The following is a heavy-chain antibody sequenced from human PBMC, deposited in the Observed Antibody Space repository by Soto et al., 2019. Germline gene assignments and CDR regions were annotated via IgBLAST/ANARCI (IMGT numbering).Heavy chain of an antibody. CDR1: GASISSYY. V-gene: IGHV4-59*01. D-gene: IGHD3-9*01. CDR3: ARVPFVGYFDWLDP. Sequence: PSETLCLTCSVSGASISSYYWTWIRQPPGGGLEWIGYMHHTQGTNDNPSLRGRVHMSIDTSMNQFSLRLTSVTAADTAVYYCARVPFVGYFDWLDPWGHGTLVTVSS. J-gene: IGHJ5*02. CDR2: MHHTQGT.